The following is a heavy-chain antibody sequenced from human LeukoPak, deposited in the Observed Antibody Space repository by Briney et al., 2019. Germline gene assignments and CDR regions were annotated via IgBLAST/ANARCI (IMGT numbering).Heavy chain of an antibody. CDR3: ARSADYSNQHNDY. CDR1: GYTFTNYG. CDR2: INPNSGGA. V-gene: IGHV1-2*02. J-gene: IGHJ4*02. Sequence: ASVKVSCKASGYTFTNYGISWVRQAPGQGLEWMGWINPNSGGANYAQKFQGRVTMTRDTSISTGYMELSSLRSDDTAVYYCARSADYSNQHNDYWGQGTLVTVSS. D-gene: IGHD4-11*01.